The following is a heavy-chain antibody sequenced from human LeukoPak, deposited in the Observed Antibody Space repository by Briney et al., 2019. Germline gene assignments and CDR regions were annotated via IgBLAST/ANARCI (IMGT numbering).Heavy chain of an antibody. CDR3: ARNVTAGFFDY. D-gene: IGHD1-1*01. Sequence: SETLSLTCAVSGSSITSDCFWGWIRQPPGKGLEWIATIYYSWGMYFNPSLKSRVTISLDASKNQFSLKMTSLTAADTAIYYCARNVTAGFFDYWGQGILVTVSS. CDR2: IYYSWGM. V-gene: IGHV4-38-2*01. J-gene: IGHJ4*02. CDR1: GSSITSDCF.